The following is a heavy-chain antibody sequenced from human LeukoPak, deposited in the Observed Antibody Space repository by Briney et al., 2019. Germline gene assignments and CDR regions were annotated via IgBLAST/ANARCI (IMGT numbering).Heavy chain of an antibody. J-gene: IGHJ3*02. D-gene: IGHD3-9*01. CDR1: GFTFSSYE. Sequence: GGSLRLSCAASGFTFSSYEMNWVRQAPGKGLEWVSYISSSDSTIYYADSVKGRFTISRDNAKNSLYLQMNSLRAEDTAVYYCARVHETGYAFDIWGQGTMVTVSS. CDR3: ARVHETGYAFDI. V-gene: IGHV3-48*03. CDR2: ISSSDSTI.